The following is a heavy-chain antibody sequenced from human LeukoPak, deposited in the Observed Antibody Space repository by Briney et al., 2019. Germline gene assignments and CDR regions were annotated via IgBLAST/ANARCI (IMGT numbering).Heavy chain of an antibody. CDR2: ISCSGGST. D-gene: IGHD4-17*01. J-gene: IGHJ5*02. CDR1: GFTFSSYG. Sequence: GGSLTLSRAASGFTFSSYGMSWVRQAPGKGLEWVSAISCSGGSTYYADSVKGRFTISRGNSKNTLYLQMNSLRAKDTAVYYCANQHYGDNNWFDPWGQGTLVTVSS. V-gene: IGHV3-23*01. CDR3: ANQHYGDNNWFDP.